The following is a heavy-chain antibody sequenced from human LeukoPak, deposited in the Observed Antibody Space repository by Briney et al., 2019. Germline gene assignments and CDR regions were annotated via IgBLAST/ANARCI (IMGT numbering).Heavy chain of an antibody. CDR3: ARVKDFAYSFFDL. V-gene: IGHV4-59*01. CDR2: VYRSGNT. J-gene: IGHJ2*01. CDR1: GGSISQYY. Sequence: SETLSLTCTLSGGSISQYYWSWIRQPPGKGPEWIGYVYRSGNTNYNPSLKSRVTISVDTSKNHFSLNLTSVTAADTDVYYCARVKDFAYSFFDLWGRGTLVTVSS.